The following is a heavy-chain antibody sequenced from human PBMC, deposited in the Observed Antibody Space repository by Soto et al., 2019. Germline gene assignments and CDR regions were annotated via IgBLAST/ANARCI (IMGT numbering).Heavy chain of an antibody. J-gene: IGHJ6*02. Sequence: QVQLVQSGAEVKKPGSSVKVSCKASGGTFSSYAISWVRQAPGQGLEWMGGIIPIFGTANYAQKFQGRVTITADESTSTAYMELSSLRSEDTAVYYCARDYYGSGSYYPYYYYYGMDVWGQGTTVTVSS. D-gene: IGHD3-10*01. CDR3: ARDYYGSGSYYPYYYYYGMDV. CDR2: IIPIFGTA. CDR1: GGTFSSYA. V-gene: IGHV1-69*01.